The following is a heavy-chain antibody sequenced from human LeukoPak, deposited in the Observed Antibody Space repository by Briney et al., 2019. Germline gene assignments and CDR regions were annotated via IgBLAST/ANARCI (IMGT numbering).Heavy chain of an antibody. D-gene: IGHD2-15*01. CDR3: ARGSGGSFLRYYFDY. V-gene: IGHV1-69*05. CDR2: IIPIFGTA. J-gene: IGHJ4*02. Sequence: SVKVSCKASGGTFSSYAISWVRQAPGQGLEWMGGIIPIFGTANYAQKFQGRVTITTDESTSTAYMELSNLRSEDTAVYYCARGSGGSFLRYYFDYWGQGTLVTVSS. CDR1: GGTFSSYA.